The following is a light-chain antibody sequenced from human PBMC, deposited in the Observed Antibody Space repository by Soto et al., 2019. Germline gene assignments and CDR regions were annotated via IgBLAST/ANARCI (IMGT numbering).Light chain of an antibody. V-gene: IGKV1-5*03. Sequence: GERVTITCRASQNIITWLAWFQQKPGKAPKLLIYKASSLETGVPSRFSGSGSGTDFTLTITSLQPDDFATYYCQQYNGYSRTFGQLTKGEIK. J-gene: IGKJ1*01. CDR2: KAS. CDR3: QQYNGYSRT. CDR1: QNIITW.